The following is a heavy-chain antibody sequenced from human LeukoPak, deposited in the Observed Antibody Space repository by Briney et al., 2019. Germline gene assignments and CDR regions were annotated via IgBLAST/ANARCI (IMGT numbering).Heavy chain of an antibody. CDR1: GGSISSGGYS. D-gene: IGHD2-15*01. CDR2: IYHSGST. Sequence: PSETLSLTCAVSGGSISSGGYSWSWIRQPPGKSLEWIGYIYHSGSTYYNPSLKSRVTISVDRSKNQFSLKLSSVTAADTAVYYCARGRGGSPMEYYGMDVWGQGTTVTVSS. CDR3: ARGRGGSPMEYYGMDV. V-gene: IGHV4-30-2*01. J-gene: IGHJ6*02.